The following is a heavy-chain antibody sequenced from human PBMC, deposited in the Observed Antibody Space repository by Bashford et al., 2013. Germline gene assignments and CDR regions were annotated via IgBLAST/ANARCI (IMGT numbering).Heavy chain of an antibody. D-gene: IGHD3-10*01. CDR3: ARGSGSYHYFDY. CDR2: IYYSGST. J-gene: IGHJ4*02. Sequence: SETLSLTCTVSGGSISSNSYYWGWIRQPPGKGLEWIASIYYSGSTYYNPSLKSRVTISVDTSKNHFSLRLSSVTAADTAVYYCARGSGSYHYFDYWGQGTLVTVSS. CDR1: GGSISSNSYY. V-gene: IGHV4-39*02.